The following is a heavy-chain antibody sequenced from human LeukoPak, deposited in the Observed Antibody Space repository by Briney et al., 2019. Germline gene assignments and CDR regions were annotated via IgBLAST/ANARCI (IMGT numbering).Heavy chain of an antibody. CDR1: GGSFSGYY. Sequence: SSETLSLTCAVYGGSFSGYYRSWIRQPPGKGLEWLGEINHSGSTNYNPSLKSRVTISVGTSKNQFSLKLSSVTAADTAVYYCARGRDSSSWYSNYYGMDVWGQGTTVTVSS. V-gene: IGHV4-34*01. CDR3: ARGRDSSSWYSNYYGMDV. J-gene: IGHJ6*02. D-gene: IGHD6-13*01. CDR2: INHSGST.